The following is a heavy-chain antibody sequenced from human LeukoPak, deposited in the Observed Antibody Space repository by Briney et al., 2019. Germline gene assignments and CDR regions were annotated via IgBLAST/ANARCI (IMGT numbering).Heavy chain of an antibody. D-gene: IGHD2-2*01. Sequence: SETLSLTCTVSGGSISSYCWSWVRQPPGKGLEWIGYIYYSGGTNYNPSLKSRVTMSVDTSKNQFSLKLSSVTAADTAVYYCARFAAALDYWGQGTLVTVSS. CDR1: GGSISSYC. V-gene: IGHV4-59*01. CDR2: IYYSGGT. J-gene: IGHJ4*02. CDR3: ARFAAALDY.